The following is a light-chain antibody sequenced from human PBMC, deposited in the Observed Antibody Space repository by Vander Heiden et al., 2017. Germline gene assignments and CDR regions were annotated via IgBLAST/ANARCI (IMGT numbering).Light chain of an antibody. CDR1: SSDVGGYKY. CDR2: DVT. Sequence: QSALTQPRSVSGSPGRSVTISCTGTSSDVGGYKYVSWYQQHPGKAPKRMIYDVTKRPSGVPDRFSGSKSGNTASLTISGLQAEDEADYYCCSYAGTYTLLFGGGTKLTVL. CDR3: CSYAGTYTLL. V-gene: IGLV2-11*01. J-gene: IGLJ2*01.